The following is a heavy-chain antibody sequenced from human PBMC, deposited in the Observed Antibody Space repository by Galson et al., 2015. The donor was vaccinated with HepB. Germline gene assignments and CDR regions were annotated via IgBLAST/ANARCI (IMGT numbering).Heavy chain of an antibody. V-gene: IGHV4-59*01. Sequence: ETLSLTCTVSGGSISSYYWSWVRQPPGKGLEWIGYIYYSGSTNYNPSLKSRVTISVDTSKNQFSLKLSSVTAADTAVYYCAGDQGYYYDSSGYFDYWGQGTLVTVSS. CDR2: IYYSGST. CDR1: GGSISSYY. D-gene: IGHD3-22*01. J-gene: IGHJ4*02. CDR3: AGDQGYYYDSSGYFDY.